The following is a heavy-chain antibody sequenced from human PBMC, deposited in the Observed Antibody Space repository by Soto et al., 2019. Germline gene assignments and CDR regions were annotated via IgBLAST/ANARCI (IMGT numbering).Heavy chain of an antibody. Sequence: EASVKVSCKASGYTFTSYGISWVRQAPGQGLEWMGWISAYNGNTNYAQKLQGRVTMTTDTSTSTAYMELRSLRSDDTAVYYCVRDGQLLKFYYYYGMDVWGQGTTVTVSS. V-gene: IGHV1-18*01. D-gene: IGHD6-13*01. CDR1: GYTFTSYG. CDR2: ISAYNGNT. CDR3: VRDGQLLKFYYYYGMDV. J-gene: IGHJ6*02.